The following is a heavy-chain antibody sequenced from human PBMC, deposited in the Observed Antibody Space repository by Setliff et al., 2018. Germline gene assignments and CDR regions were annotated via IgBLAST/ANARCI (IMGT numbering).Heavy chain of an antibody. Sequence: PGESLKISCKGSGYSFTRYWIGWVRQMPGKGLEWMGIIYPSDSDTRYSPSFQGQVTISADKSISTAYLQWSSLKASDTAMYYCARYDSSGYHYYYGMDVWGQGTTVTVSS. CDR3: ARYDSSGYHYYYGMDV. CDR1: GYSFTRYW. J-gene: IGHJ6*02. CDR2: IYPSDSDT. D-gene: IGHD3-22*01. V-gene: IGHV5-51*01.